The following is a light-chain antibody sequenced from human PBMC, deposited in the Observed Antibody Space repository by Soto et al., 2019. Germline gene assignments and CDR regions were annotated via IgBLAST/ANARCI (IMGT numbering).Light chain of an antibody. V-gene: IGLV2-8*01. CDR3: SSYAGSNNGV. CDR1: SSDVGAFDS. J-gene: IGLJ1*01. CDR2: EVS. Sequence: QSALTQPPSASGSLGQSVTISCIGSSSDVGAFDSVSWYQQHPHKAPQIIIYEVSKRPSGVPDRFSGSKSGNTASLTVSGLQADDEADYYCSSYAGSNNGVFGTGTKLTVL.